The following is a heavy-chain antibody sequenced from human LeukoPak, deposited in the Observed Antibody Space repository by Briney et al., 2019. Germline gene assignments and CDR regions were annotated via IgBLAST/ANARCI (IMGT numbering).Heavy chain of an antibody. D-gene: IGHD1-1*01. V-gene: IGHV3-7*01. Sequence: GGSLRLSCAASGFTFSRYWMSWVRQAPGKGLEWVANINQDGSEKYYVDSVKGRFTISRDNAKNSLSLQMNSLRADDTTLYYCARGYNYGAYYYYMDVWGKGTTVTISS. CDR3: ARGYNYGAYYYYMDV. CDR2: INQDGSEK. J-gene: IGHJ6*03. CDR1: GFTFSRYW.